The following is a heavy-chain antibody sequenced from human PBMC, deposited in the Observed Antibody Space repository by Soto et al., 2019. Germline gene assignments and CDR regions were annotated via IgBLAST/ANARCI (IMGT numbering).Heavy chain of an antibody. CDR3: GRGGSILGYCRRPRPSENRPLDP. D-gene: IGHD2-15*01. CDR1: GGTFGSYT. J-gene: IGHJ5*02. V-gene: IGHV1-69*02. Sequence: ASVKVSCKASGGTFGSYTISWVRQAPGQGLEWMGRIIPILGIANYAQKFQGRVTITADKSTSTAYMELSSLRSEDTAVYYCGRGGSILGYCRRPRPSENRPLDPRGEAPL. CDR2: IIPILGIA.